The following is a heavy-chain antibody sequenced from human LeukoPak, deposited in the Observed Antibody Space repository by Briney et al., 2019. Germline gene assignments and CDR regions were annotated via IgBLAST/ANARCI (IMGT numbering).Heavy chain of an antibody. V-gene: IGHV3-7*01. CDR1: GFTFSSYW. Sequence: GGSLRLSCAASGFTFSSYWMSWVRQAPGKGLEWVANIKQDGSEKYYVDSVKGRFTISRDNAKNSLYLQMNSLRAEDTAVYYCASSIAAAGPYYMDVWGKGTTVTISS. CDR2: IKQDGSEK. CDR3: ASSIAAAGPYYMDV. J-gene: IGHJ6*03. D-gene: IGHD6-13*01.